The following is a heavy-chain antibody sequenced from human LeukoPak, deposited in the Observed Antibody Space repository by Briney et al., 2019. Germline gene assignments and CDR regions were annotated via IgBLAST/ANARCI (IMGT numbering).Heavy chain of an antibody. V-gene: IGHV3-30-3*01. J-gene: IGHJ4*02. CDR2: ILYDGSNS. D-gene: IGHD5-18*01. CDR1: GFTFSTYT. Sequence: GGSLRLSCAASGFTFSTYTLHWVRQAPGKGLEWVALILYDGSNSYYGDSVRGRFTISRDNSKNTLHLQMNSLRIDDTAMYYCARDLGYSPGHGIDHWGQGTLVTVSS. CDR3: ARDLGYSPGHGIDH.